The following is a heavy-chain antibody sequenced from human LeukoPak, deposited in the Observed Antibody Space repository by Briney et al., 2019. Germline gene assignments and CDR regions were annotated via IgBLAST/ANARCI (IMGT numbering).Heavy chain of an antibody. CDR2: ISGSGDNT. CDR3: AKDRALYSSGWYALDY. CDR1: GFTFSSYA. J-gene: IGHJ4*02. V-gene: IGHV3-23*01. D-gene: IGHD6-19*01. Sequence: GGSLRLSCAASGFTFSSYAMSWVRQAPGKGLEWVSAISGSGDNTYYADSVKGRFTISRDNSKNTLYLQMNSLRAEDTAVYYCAKDRALYSSGWYALDYWGQGTLVTVSS.